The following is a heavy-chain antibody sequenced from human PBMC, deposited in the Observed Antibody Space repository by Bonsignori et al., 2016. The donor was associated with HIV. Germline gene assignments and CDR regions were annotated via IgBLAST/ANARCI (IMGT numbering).Heavy chain of an antibody. Sequence: VRQAPGKGLEWVSYITSSGATMYYADSVKGRFTISRDNAKNSLFLQMSGLRADDTAVYYCARDRFWSGYYNGPGRGGFDYWGPGTLVTVSS. CDR3: ARDRFWSGYYNGPGRGGFDY. D-gene: IGHD3/OR15-3a*01. J-gene: IGHJ4*02. CDR2: ITSSGATM. V-gene: IGHV3-48*03.